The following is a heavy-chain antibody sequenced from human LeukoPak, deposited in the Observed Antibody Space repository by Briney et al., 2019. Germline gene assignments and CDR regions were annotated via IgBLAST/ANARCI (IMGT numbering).Heavy chain of an antibody. CDR1: GYTFTGYF. D-gene: IGHD6-13*01. Sequence: ASVTVSCKASGYTFTGYFLHWVRRALGQGFEWMGWINPNSGDTSHTQTFQGRVTMTRDTSISTAYMELSSLRSDDTAVYYCARAQSLTAPAGTFANSWGQGTLVTVSS. J-gene: IGHJ4*02. V-gene: IGHV1-2*02. CDR3: ARAQSLTAPAGTFANS. CDR2: INPNSGDT.